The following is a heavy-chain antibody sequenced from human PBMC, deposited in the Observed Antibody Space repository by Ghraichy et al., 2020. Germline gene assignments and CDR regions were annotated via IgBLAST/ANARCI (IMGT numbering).Heavy chain of an antibody. D-gene: IGHD2-2*02. J-gene: IGHJ6*03. CDR1: GYTFTGYY. CDR3: AREVVPAAIPHYYYYMDV. V-gene: IGHV1-2*06. CDR2: INPNSGGT. Sequence: ASVKVSCKASGYTFTGYYMHWVRQAPGQGLEWMGRINPNSGGTNYAQKFQGRVTMTRDTSISTAYMELSRLRSDDTAVYYCAREVVPAAIPHYYYYMDVWGKGTTVTVSS.